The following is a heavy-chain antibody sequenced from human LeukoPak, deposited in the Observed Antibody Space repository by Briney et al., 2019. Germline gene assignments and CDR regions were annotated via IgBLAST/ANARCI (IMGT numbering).Heavy chain of an antibody. V-gene: IGHV3-23*01. CDR2: ISGSGGST. CDR1: GFTFSSYA. J-gene: IGHJ6*02. CDR3: AKVVSCTTVSPYWETYYYYYGMDV. Sequence: GGSLRLSCAASGFTFSSYAMSWVRQAPGKGLEWVSAISGSGGSTFYADSVKGRFPIPRDNSKNTLYLQMNSLRTEDTGVYFFAKVVSCTTVSPYWETYYYYYGMDVWGQGTTVTVSS. D-gene: IGHD2-2*01.